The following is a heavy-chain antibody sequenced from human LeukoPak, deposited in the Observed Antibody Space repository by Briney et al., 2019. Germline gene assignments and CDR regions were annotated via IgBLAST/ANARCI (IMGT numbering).Heavy chain of an antibody. CDR1: GFTFSGYS. V-gene: IGHV3-48*01. Sequence: GGSLRLSCAASGFTFSGYSMNWVRQAPGKGLEWVSYISSSSSTIYYADSVKGRFTISRDNSKNTLYLQMNSLRAEDTAVYYCARVIQSAFDIWGQGTMVTVSS. J-gene: IGHJ3*02. CDR2: ISSSSSTI. CDR3: ARVIQSAFDI.